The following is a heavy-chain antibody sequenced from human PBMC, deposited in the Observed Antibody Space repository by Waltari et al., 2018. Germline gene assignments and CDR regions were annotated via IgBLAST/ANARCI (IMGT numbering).Heavy chain of an antibody. Sequence: QVQLVQSGAEVKKPGASVKVSCKASGYTFTSYAINWVRQATAQGLEWMGWMNPNSGNTGYAQKFQGRGTITRNTSISTAYMELSSLGSEDTAVYYCARGREYYDFWSGYYDYWYFDLWGRGTLVTVSS. CDR1: GYTFTSYA. D-gene: IGHD3-3*01. V-gene: IGHV1-8*03. J-gene: IGHJ2*01. CDR3: ARGREYYDFWSGYYDYWYFDL. CDR2: MNPNSGNT.